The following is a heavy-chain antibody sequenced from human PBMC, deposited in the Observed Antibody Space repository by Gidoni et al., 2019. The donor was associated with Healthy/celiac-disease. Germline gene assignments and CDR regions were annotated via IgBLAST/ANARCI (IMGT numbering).Heavy chain of an antibody. CDR2: IYTSGST. CDR1: GGPISSGSYY. V-gene: IGHV4-61*02. CDR3: ARVKRWQNSLFDY. D-gene: IGHD4-17*01. J-gene: IGHJ4*02. Sequence: QVQLQESGPGLVKPSQTLSLTCTVSGGPISSGSYYWSWIRQPAGKGLGWIGRIYTSGSTNYNPSLKSRVTISVDTSKNQFSLKLSSVTAADTAVYYCARVKRWQNSLFDYWGQGTLVTVSS.